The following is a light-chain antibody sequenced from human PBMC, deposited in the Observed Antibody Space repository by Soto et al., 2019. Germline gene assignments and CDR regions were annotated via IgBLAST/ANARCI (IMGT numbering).Light chain of an antibody. CDR2: ATS. CDR3: LQDYNYPLT. V-gene: IGKV1-6*02. Sequence: AIQMTQSPASLSASVGDRVTITCRASQGIGNDLGWYQEKPGKAPKLLIYATSNLQGGVPSRFSGSGSGTDFTLSISSLQPEDFATYYCLQDYNYPLTFGGGTKVEIK. J-gene: IGKJ4*01. CDR1: QGIGND.